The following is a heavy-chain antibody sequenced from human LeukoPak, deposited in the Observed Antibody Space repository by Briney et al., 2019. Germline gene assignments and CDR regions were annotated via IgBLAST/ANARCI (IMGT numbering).Heavy chain of an antibody. CDR1: GGSFSGYY. V-gene: IGHV4-34*01. CDR3: TRHQRGSGLGGVDY. D-gene: IGHD6-19*01. Sequence: SETLSLTCAVYGGSFSGYYWGWIRQPPEKGLEWIGFVSHAGHTWYNPSLNSRVTMSADTSNNHFSLTLNSVTAADAAVYYCTRHQRGSGLGGVDYWGQGSLVFVSS. J-gene: IGHJ4*02. CDR2: VSHAGHT.